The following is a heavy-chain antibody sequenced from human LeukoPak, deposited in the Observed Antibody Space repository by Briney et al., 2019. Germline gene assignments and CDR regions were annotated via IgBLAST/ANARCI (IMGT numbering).Heavy chain of an antibody. CDR3: ARDPGDY. J-gene: IGHJ4*02. D-gene: IGHD3-10*01. CDR1: GFTFSSYW. V-gene: IGHV3-7*01. Sequence: GGSLRLSCAASGFTFSSYWMTWVRQAPGKGLEWVASIKQDGSDKFYVDSVRGRSTISRDNAKNSLYLQMNSLRAEETAVYYCARDPGDYWGQGTLVTVSS. CDR2: IKQDGSDK.